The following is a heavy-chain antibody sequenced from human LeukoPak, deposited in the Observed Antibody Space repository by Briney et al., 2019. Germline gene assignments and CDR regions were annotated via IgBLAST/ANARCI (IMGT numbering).Heavy chain of an antibody. J-gene: IGHJ4*02. Sequence: GGSLRLSCAASGFTFNSYAMSWVRQAPGKGLEWVSAISGSGGSTYYADSVKGRFTISRDNSKNPLYLQMNSLRAEDTAVYYCAKGAGRGSGYYPIDYWGQGTLVTVSS. CDR3: AKGAGRGSGYYPIDY. CDR1: GFTFNSYA. D-gene: IGHD3-22*01. V-gene: IGHV3-23*01. CDR2: ISGSGGST.